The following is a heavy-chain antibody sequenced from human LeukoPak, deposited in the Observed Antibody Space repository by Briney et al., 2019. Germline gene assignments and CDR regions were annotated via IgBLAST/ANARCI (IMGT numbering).Heavy chain of an antibody. D-gene: IGHD6-19*01. CDR2: INHSGST. CDR1: GGSFSGYY. J-gene: IGHJ3*02. Sequence: SETLSLTCAVYGGSFSGYYWSWIRQPPGKGLEWIGEINHSGSTNYNPSLKSRVTISVDTSKNQFSLKLSSVTAADTAVHYCARKEQWLPHDAFDIWGQGTMVTVSS. V-gene: IGHV4-34*01. CDR3: ARKEQWLPHDAFDI.